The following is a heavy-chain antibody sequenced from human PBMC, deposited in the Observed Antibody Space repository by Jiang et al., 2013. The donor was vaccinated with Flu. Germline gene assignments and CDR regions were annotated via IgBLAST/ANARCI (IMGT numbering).Heavy chain of an antibody. CDR3: AKDFSSGYYSSSWSPLNFDY. CDR2: ISGSGGST. CDR1: GFTFSSYA. D-gene: IGHD6-13*01. V-gene: IGHV3-23*01. Sequence: VQLLESGGGLVQPGGSLRLSCAASGFTFSSYAMSWVRQAPGKGLEWVSAISGSGGSTYYADSVKGRFTISRDNSKNTLYLQMNSLRAEDTAVYYCAKDFSSGYYSSSWSPLNFDYWGQGTLVTVSS. J-gene: IGHJ4*02.